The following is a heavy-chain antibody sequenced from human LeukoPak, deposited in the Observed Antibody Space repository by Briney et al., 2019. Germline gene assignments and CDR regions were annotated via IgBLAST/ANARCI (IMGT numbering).Heavy chain of an antibody. CDR1: GFTFSSYC. V-gene: IGHV3-7*03. D-gene: IGHD2-2*01. J-gene: IGHJ4*02. CDR2: IKQDGSEK. CDR3: ARDMGGIVVVPADGYFDY. Sequence: LPGGSLRLSCAASGFTFSSYCMSWVRQAPGKGLEWVANIKQDGSEKYYVDSVKGRFTISTDNAKNSLYLQMNSLRAEDTAVYYCARDMGGIVVVPADGYFDYWGQGTLVTVSS.